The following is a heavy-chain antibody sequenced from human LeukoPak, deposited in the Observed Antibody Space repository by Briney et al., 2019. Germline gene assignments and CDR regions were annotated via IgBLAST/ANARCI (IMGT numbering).Heavy chain of an antibody. CDR2: IFTSGSA. J-gene: IGHJ4*02. D-gene: IGHD1-1*01. CDR3: ARRQYGEERVGFDY. CDR1: GGSITSDY. Sequence: PSETLSLTCTVVGGSITSDYWSWIRQPAGKGLEWMGRIFTSGSAAYNPSLKSRVTISVDTSKNQFSLKLSSVTAADTAVYYCARRQYGEERVGFDYWGQGTLVTVSS. V-gene: IGHV4-4*07.